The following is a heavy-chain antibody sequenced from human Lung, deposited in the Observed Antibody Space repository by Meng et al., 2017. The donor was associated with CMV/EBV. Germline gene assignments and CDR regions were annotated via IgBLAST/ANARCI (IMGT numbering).Heavy chain of an antibody. D-gene: IGHD1-26*01. CDR1: RYTFTNDG. CDR2: INAYNGDT. J-gene: IGHJ4*02. Sequence: QLVQSGGEVKKPGASVKVSCKASRYTFTNDGITWVRQAPGQGLEWMGWINAYNGDTNYAQTLQGRVTMTTDTSTSTAYMELRNLRSDDTAVYYCARVEVGITSGDYWGQGTLVTVSS. CDR3: ARVEVGITSGDY. V-gene: IGHV1-18*01.